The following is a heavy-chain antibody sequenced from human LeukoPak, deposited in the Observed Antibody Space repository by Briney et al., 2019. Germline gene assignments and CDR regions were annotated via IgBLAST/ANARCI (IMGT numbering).Heavy chain of an antibody. CDR2: IYSGGST. J-gene: IGHJ4*02. CDR3: ARDSRNIGQNFDY. Sequence: GGSLRLSCAASGFTVSSNYMNWVRQAPGKGLEWVSVIYSGGSTYYADSVKGRFTISRDNAKNSLYLQMNSLRAEDTAVYYCARDSRNIGQNFDYWGQGTLVTVSS. D-gene: IGHD2/OR15-2a*01. CDR1: GFTVSSNY. V-gene: IGHV3-53*01.